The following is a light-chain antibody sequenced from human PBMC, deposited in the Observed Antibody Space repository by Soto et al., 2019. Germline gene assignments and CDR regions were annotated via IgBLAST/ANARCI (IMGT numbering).Light chain of an antibody. V-gene: IGKV1-5*03. J-gene: IGKJ2*01. CDR1: QRLSYW. CDR3: QQDNTYPYS. CDR2: QGS. Sequence: DIQMTQSPSTLSASVGDRVTIPCRASQRLSYWLAWYQQKPGKAHKLLIYQGSHLQSGVPSRFSGSGSGSEFTLSISGLQPDDFATYYCQQDNTYPYSFGQGTKLEIK.